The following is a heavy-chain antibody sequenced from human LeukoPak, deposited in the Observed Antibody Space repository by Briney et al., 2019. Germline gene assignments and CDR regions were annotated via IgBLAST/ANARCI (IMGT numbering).Heavy chain of an antibody. J-gene: IGHJ4*02. Sequence: GGSLRLSCEVSGFTFSSYSMTWVRQAPGKGLEWVSSISSSSSYIYYADSVKGRFTISRDNAKNSLYLQMNSLRAEDTAVYYCARDKWFGETDYWGQGTLVTVSS. CDR3: ARDKWFGETDY. CDR1: GFTFSSYS. D-gene: IGHD3-10*01. V-gene: IGHV3-21*06. CDR2: ISSSSSYI.